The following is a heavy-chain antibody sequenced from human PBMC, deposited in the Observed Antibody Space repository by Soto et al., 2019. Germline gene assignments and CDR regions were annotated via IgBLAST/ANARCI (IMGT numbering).Heavy chain of an antibody. CDR2: ISGSGDGT. V-gene: IGHV3-23*01. CDR1: GFTFSSFA. D-gene: IGHD5-18*01. Sequence: GGSLRLSSAASGFTFSSFALSWVRQAPGKGLEWVSAISGSGDGTDYADSVKGRFTISRDNSKNTLYLQMNSLRAEDTAVYYCAGPGYSSQDYWGQGALVTVSS. CDR3: AGPGYSSQDY. J-gene: IGHJ4*02.